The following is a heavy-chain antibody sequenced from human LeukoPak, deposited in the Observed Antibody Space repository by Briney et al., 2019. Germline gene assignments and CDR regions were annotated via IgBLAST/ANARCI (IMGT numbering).Heavy chain of an antibody. CDR1: GGSIRSYY. CDR2: IYYSGST. J-gene: IGHJ6*02. Sequence: SETLSLTCTVSGGSIRSYYWSWIRQPPGKGLEGIVYIYYSGSTNYNPSLKSRVTISVDTSKNQFSLKLRSVTAADTAVYYCARDPGYCGGDCYLHGMDVWGHGTTVTVSS. CDR3: ARDPGYCGGDCYLHGMDV. V-gene: IGHV4-59*01. D-gene: IGHD2-21*02.